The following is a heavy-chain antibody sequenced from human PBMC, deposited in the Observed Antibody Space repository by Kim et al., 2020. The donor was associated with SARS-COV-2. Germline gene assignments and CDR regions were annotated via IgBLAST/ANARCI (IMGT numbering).Heavy chain of an antibody. J-gene: IGHJ4*02. Sequence: GGSLRLSCAASGFTFSSYAMSWVRQAPGKGLEWVSAISGSGGSTYYADSVKGRFTISRDNSKNTLYLQMNSLRAEDTAVYYCAKGIAGNPVTELLDWGQGTLVTVSS. CDR2: ISGSGGST. CDR1: GFTFSSYA. CDR3: AKGIAGNPVTELLD. D-gene: IGHD6-13*01. V-gene: IGHV3-23*01.